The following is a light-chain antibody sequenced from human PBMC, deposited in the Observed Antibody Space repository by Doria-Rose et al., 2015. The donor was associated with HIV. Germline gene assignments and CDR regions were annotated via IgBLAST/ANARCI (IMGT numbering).Light chain of an antibody. CDR3: QSYDSRLSVYV. V-gene: IGLV1-40*01. Sequence: QSVLTQPPSVSGAPGQRVAISCTGSRSNIGAGFDVHWYPQSPRTIPQLLIHGNTNRPSGVPDRFSGSKSGTSASLAISGLRAEDEADYYCQSYDSRLSVYVFGTGTKVTVL. CDR2: GNT. CDR1: RSNIGAGFD. J-gene: IGLJ1*01.